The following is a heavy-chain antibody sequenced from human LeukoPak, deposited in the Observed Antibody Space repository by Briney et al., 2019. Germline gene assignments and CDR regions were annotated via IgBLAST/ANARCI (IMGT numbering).Heavy chain of an antibody. CDR2: IYYSGST. J-gene: IGHJ5*02. V-gene: IGHV4-59*01. CDR1: GGSISSYY. D-gene: IGHD1-26*01. Sequence: KASETLSLTCTVSGGSISSYYWSWIRQPPGKGLEWIGYIYYSGSTNYNPSLKSRVTISVDTSKNQFSLKLSSVTAADTAVYYCARSTHLTKVGATRVRFDPWGQGTLVTVSS. CDR3: ARSTHLTKVGATRVRFDP.